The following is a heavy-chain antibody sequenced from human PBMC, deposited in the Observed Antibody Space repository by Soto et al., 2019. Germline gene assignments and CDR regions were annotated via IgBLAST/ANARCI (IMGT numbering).Heavy chain of an antibody. J-gene: IGHJ4*02. V-gene: IGHV4-34*01. CDR1: GGSFSGYY. CDR3: ARGRKSDYYGSGSYYSPYYFDY. CDR2: INHSGST. Sequence: SETLSLTCAVYGGSFSGYYWSWIRQPPGKGLEWIGEINHSGSTNYNPSLKSRVTISVDTSKNQFSLKLSSVTAADTAVYYCARGRKSDYYGSGSYYSPYYFDYWGQGTLVTVSS. D-gene: IGHD3-10*01.